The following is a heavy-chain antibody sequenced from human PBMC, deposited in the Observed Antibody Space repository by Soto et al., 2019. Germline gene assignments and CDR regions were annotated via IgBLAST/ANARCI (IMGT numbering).Heavy chain of an antibody. V-gene: IGHV3-33*01. J-gene: IGHJ5*02. CDR3: ARDRVGRFGELTTWFDP. Sequence: QVQLVESGGGVCQPGGSLRLSCAASGFTFSSYGMHWVRQAPGKGLELVAVIWYDGRNKYYADSVKGRFTISRDNSKNTLYLEMNSLGAEDTSVYYCARDRVGRFGELTTWFDPWGKGPLVTVSS. CDR1: GFTFSSYG. D-gene: IGHD3-10*01. CDR2: IWYDGRNK.